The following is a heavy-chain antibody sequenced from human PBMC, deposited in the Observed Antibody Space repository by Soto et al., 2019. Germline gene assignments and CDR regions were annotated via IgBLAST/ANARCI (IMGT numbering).Heavy chain of an antibody. J-gene: IGHJ5*02. Sequence: SETLSLTCTVSGGSISSYYWSWIRQPPGKGLEWIGYIYYSGSTNYNPSLKSRVTISVDTSKNQFSLKLSSVTAADTAVYYCASSSYYDILTGNNWFDPWGQGTLVTVS. CDR3: ASSSYYDILTGNNWFDP. D-gene: IGHD3-9*01. V-gene: IGHV4-59*01. CDR2: IYYSGST. CDR1: GGSISSYY.